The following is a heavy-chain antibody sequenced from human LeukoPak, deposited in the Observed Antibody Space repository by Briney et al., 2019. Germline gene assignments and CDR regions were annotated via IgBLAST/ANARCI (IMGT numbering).Heavy chain of an antibody. CDR1: GLSFSRSW. CDR3: VRTGPFGSVTFGY. Sequence: GGSLRLSCVASGLSFSRSWMGCGRQAPGKGLEWVANIKVDGSEKHYLDSVEGRFIISRDNAKNSLHLQMNNLRAEDTAEYYCVRTGPFGSVTFGYWAQGTLVSVSS. CDR2: IKVDGSEK. J-gene: IGHJ4*02. V-gene: IGHV3-7*01. D-gene: IGHD4-17*01.